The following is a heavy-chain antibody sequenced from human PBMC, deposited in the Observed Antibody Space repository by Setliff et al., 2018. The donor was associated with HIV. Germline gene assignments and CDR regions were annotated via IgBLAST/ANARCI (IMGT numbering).Heavy chain of an antibody. D-gene: IGHD4-4*01. V-gene: IGHV3-7*01. CDR3: AQITVMGY. CDR1: GFMFGVDW. J-gene: IGHJ4*02. CDR2: IKQDGSER. Sequence: PGGSLRLSCAASGFMFGVDWMIWVRQAPGKGLEWVAKIKQDGSERSYVDSVKGRFTISRDNAKNSLYLQMNSLRAEDTAVYYCAQITVMGYWGQGTLVTVSS.